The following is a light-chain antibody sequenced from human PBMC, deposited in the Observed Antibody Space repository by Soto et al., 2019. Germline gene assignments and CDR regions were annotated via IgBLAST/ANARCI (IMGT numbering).Light chain of an antibody. CDR2: AVS. CDR1: NSDVGGYNF. V-gene: IGLV2-11*01. Sequence: QSVLTQPSSVSGSPGQSVTISCTGTNSDVGGYNFVSWYQQLPGKAPKLMISAVSQRPSGVPDRFSGSKSGNTASLTISGLQADDEADYFCCSYTASDIWVFGGGTKLTVL. CDR3: CSYTASDIWV. J-gene: IGLJ3*02.